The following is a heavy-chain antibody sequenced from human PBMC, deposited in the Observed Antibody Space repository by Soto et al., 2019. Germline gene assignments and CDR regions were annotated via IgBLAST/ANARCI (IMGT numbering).Heavy chain of an antibody. V-gene: IGHV3-23*01. J-gene: IGHJ4*02. CDR3: AKDRAPYSSSWYVTDY. CDR2: ISGSGGST. D-gene: IGHD6-13*01. CDR1: GFTFSNYA. Sequence: PGGSLRLSCAASGFTFSNYAVTWVRQAPGKGLEWVSTISGSGGSTYYADSVKGRFTISRDNSKNTLYLQMNSLRAEDTAVYYCAKDRAPYSSSWYVTDYWGQGTLVTVSS.